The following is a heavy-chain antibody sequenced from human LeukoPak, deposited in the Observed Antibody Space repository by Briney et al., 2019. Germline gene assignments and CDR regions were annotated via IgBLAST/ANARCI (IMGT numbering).Heavy chain of an antibody. V-gene: IGHV1-69*05. CDR1: GGTFSSYA. Sequence: SVKVSCKASGGTFSSYAISWVRQAPGQGLEWMGGIIPIFGTANYARKFQGRVTITTDESTSTAYMELSSLRSEDTAVYYCAIVRGVTTTFDYWGQGTLVTVSS. D-gene: IGHD4-17*01. J-gene: IGHJ4*02. CDR2: IIPIFGTA. CDR3: AIVRGVTTTFDY.